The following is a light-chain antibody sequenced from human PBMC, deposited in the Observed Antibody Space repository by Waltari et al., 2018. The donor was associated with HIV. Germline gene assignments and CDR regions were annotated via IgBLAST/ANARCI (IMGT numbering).Light chain of an antibody. Sequence: QSALTQPPSASGSLGQSVTISCTGSSSDIGAYDSVSWFQQHPNNAPKLLLYEVSKRPSGVPDRFSGSRSGETAFLSVSGLQPDDTAGYFCISYGDNIRVLFGGGTNLTVL. J-gene: IGLJ2*01. CDR3: ISYGDNIRVL. V-gene: IGLV2-8*01. CDR2: EVS. CDR1: SSDIGAYDS.